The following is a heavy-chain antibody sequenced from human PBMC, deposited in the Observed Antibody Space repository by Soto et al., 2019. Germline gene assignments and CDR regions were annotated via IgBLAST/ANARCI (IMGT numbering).Heavy chain of an antibody. V-gene: IGHV1-8*01. D-gene: IGHD6-19*01. J-gene: IGHJ6*02. CDR2: MNPNSGNT. CDR3: ARDYSSGYGMDV. Sequence: ASVKVSCKASGYTFTSYDINWVRQATGQGLEWMGWMNPNSGNTDYAQKFQGRVTMTRNTSISTAYMELSSLRSEDTAVYYCARDYSSGYGMDVWGQGTTVTVSS. CDR1: GYTFTSYD.